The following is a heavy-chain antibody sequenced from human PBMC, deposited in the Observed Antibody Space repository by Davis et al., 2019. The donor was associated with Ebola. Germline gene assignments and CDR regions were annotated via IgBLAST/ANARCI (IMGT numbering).Heavy chain of an antibody. D-gene: IGHD2/OR15-2a*01. V-gene: IGHV5-10-1*01. CDR1: GYTFISNW. Sequence: PGGSLRLSCKASGYTFISNWVTWVRQMPGKGLEWMGKIDPRDSHTTYSPSFQGHVTISVDRSINTAYLQWSSLKASDTAMYYCARRYYYVDYFDYWGQGTLVTVSS. CDR2: IDPRDSHT. CDR3: ARRYYYVDYFDY. J-gene: IGHJ4*02.